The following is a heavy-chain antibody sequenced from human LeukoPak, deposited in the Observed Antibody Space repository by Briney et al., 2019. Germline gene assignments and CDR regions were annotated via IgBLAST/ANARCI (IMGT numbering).Heavy chain of an antibody. J-gene: IGHJ5*02. CDR1: GGSISSSSYY. Sequence: SETLSLTCTVSGGSISSSSYYWGWIRRPPGKGLEWIGSIYYSGSTYYNPSLKSRVTISVDTSKNQFSLKLSSVTAADTAVYYCARHKDGSGSYSTNWFDPWGQGTLVTVSS. D-gene: IGHD3-10*01. CDR3: ARHKDGSGSYSTNWFDP. V-gene: IGHV4-39*01. CDR2: IYYSGST.